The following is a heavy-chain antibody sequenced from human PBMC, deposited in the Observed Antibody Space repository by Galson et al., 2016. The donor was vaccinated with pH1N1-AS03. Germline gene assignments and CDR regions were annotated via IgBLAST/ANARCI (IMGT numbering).Heavy chain of an antibody. J-gene: IGHJ4*02. CDR2: IRYDESIK. CDR1: GFVFSTSA. D-gene: IGHD3-3*01. V-gene: IGHV3-30*02. Sequence: SLRLSCAASGFVFSTSAIHWVRQSPGKGLEWVAFIRYDESIKNYGDSVKGRFSISRDNPTNTVYLEMNTLRPEDTAVYYCVGGGGYSHGFLEYYFDSWGQGTLVTVSS. CDR3: VGGGGYSHGFLEYYFDS.